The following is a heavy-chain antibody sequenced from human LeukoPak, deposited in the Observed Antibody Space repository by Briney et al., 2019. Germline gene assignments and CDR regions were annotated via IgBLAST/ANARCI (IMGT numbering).Heavy chain of an antibody. D-gene: IGHD3-10*01. CDR1: GFTFSSYW. V-gene: IGHV3-74*01. CDR3: ARERAVGWFLYGMDV. CDR2: INSDGSST. Sequence: GGSLRLSCAASGFTFSSYWMHWVRQAPGKGLVWVSRINSDGSSTSYADSVKGRFTISRDNAKNTLYLQMNSLRAEDTAVHYCARERAVGWFLYGMDVWGQGTTVTVSS. J-gene: IGHJ6*02.